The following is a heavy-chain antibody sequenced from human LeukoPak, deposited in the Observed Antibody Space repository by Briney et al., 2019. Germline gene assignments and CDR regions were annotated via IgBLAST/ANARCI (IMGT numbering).Heavy chain of an antibody. CDR1: GFTFSSYG. V-gene: IGHV3-30*18. CDR2: ISYDGSNK. Sequence: GRSLRLSCAASGFTFSSYGMHWVRQAPCKGLEWVAVISYDGSNKYYADSVKGRFTISRDNSKNTLYLQMNSLRAEDTAVYYCAKALFWYDSSGPDAFDIWGQGTMVTVSS. J-gene: IGHJ3*02. CDR3: AKALFWYDSSGPDAFDI. D-gene: IGHD3-22*01.